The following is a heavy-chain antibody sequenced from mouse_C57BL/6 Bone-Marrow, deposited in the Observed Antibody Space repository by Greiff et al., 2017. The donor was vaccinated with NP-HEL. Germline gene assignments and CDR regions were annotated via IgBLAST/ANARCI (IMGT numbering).Heavy chain of an antibody. Sequence: QVQLKQPGAELVKPGASVKLSCKASGYTFTSYWMHWVKQRPGQGLEWIGMIHPNSGSTNYNEKFKSKATLTVDKSSSTAYMQLSSLTSEDSAVYYCAITTVAYYFDYWGQGTTLTVSS. CDR2: IHPNSGST. J-gene: IGHJ2*01. CDR1: GYTFTSYW. CDR3: AITTVAYYFDY. D-gene: IGHD1-1*01. V-gene: IGHV1-64*01.